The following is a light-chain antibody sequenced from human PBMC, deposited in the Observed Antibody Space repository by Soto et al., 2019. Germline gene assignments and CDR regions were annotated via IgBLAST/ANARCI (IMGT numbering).Light chain of an antibody. V-gene: IGKV1-9*01. CDR3: QHLRTYPFS. CDR2: PAS. CDR1: QDISTS. Sequence: DIQLTQSPSFLSASVGDRVTVSCRASQDISTSLAWFQQKAGKVPQLLVYPASTLQDGVPSRFSGSGSGTYFTLTINNLQAEDFATYYCQHLRTYPFSFGPGTKL. J-gene: IGKJ2*03.